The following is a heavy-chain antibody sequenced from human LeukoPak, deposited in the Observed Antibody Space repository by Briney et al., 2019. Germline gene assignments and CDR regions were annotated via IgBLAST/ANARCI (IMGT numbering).Heavy chain of an antibody. V-gene: IGHV1-46*01. Sequence: ASVKVSCKASGYTFTSYYMHWVRQAPGQGLEWMGIINPSVGSTSYAQKFQGRVTMTRDMSTSTVYMELSSLRSEDTAVYYCARDTGAVYGFDYWGQGTLVTVSS. CDR2: INPSVGST. D-gene: IGHD3-10*01. CDR1: GYTFTSYY. J-gene: IGHJ4*02. CDR3: ARDTGAVYGFDY.